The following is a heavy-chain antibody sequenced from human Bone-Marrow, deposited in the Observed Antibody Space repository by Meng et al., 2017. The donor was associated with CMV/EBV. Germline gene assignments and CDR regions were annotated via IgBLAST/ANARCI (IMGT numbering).Heavy chain of an antibody. CDR3: TTEDIVVVPAAIGSSVYYYGMDV. J-gene: IGHJ6*02. D-gene: IGHD2-2*02. Sequence: LSLTCAASGFTFSNPWMSWVRQAPGKGLEWVGRIKSKTDGGTTDYAAPVKGRFTISRDDSKNTLYLQMNSLKTEDTAVYYCTTEDIVVVPAAIGSSVYYYGMDVWGQGTTVTVSS. CDR1: GFTFSNPW. CDR2: IKSKTDGGTT. V-gene: IGHV3-15*01.